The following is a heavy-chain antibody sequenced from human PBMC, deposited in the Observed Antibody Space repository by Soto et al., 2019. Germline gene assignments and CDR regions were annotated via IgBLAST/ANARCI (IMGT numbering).Heavy chain of an antibody. J-gene: IGHJ4*02. CDR2: ISGSGGST. CDR3: AKSRDYYDSSAYLKRWFDD. D-gene: IGHD3-22*01. CDR1: GFTFSSYA. Sequence: GGSLRLSCAASGFTFSSYAMSWVRQAPGKGLEWVSAISGSGGSTYYADSVKGRFTISRDNSKNTLYLQMNSLRAEDTAVYYCAKSRDYYDSSAYLKRWFDDWGQGTLVTVSS. V-gene: IGHV3-23*01.